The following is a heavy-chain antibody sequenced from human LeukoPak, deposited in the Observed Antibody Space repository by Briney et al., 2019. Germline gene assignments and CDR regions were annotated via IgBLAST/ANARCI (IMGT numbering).Heavy chain of an antibody. D-gene: IGHD6-19*01. J-gene: IGHJ6*02. V-gene: IGHV3-74*01. CDR2: INSDGSST. CDR1: GFTFSSYW. Sequence: GGSLRLSCAASGFTFSSYWMHWVRQAPGKGLVWVSRINSDGSSTSYADSVKGRFTISRENAKNTLYLQMNSLSAEDTAVYYCARVYSSGWYYYYYGMDVWGQGTTVTVSS. CDR3: ARVYSSGWYYYYYGMDV.